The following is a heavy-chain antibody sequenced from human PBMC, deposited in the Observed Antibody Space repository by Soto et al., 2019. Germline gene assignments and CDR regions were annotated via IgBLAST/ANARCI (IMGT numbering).Heavy chain of an antibody. CDR2: ISHSGTT. V-gene: IGHV4-38-2*01. CDR1: GYSISSGYY. Sequence: SETLSLTCAVSGYSISSGYYWGWIRQPPGRGLEWIGSISHSGTTYYNPSLRSRVTISIGTSNNQFSLKLSSVTAADTAVYYCARASGGNSGWGHWSDPWGQGTLVTVSS. CDR3: ARASGGNSGWGHWSDP. D-gene: IGHD2-21*02. J-gene: IGHJ5*02.